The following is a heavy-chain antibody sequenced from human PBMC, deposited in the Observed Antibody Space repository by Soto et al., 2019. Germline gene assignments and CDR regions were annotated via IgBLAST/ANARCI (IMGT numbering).Heavy chain of an antibody. J-gene: IGHJ4*02. D-gene: IGHD1-7*01. V-gene: IGHV1-69*13. Sequence: SVKVSCKASGDTFNFYSISWVRQAPGQGLEWMGGIIPIFGTANYAQKFQGRVTITAGESTSTAYMELSSLRSEDTTVYYCARDKDWNYAEGIYYLGQDTLLTVSS. CDR1: GDTFNFYS. CDR2: IIPIFGTA. CDR3: ARDKDWNYAEGIYY.